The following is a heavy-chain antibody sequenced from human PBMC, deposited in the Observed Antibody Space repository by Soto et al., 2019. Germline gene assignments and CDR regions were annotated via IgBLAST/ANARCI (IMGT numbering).Heavy chain of an antibody. D-gene: IGHD5-12*01. J-gene: IGHJ5*02. Sequence: QVQLQESGPGLVKPSQTLSLTCTVSGGSISSGGYYWSWIRQHPGKALRWIGYIYYSGSTYYNPSLKSRVTISVDTSKNQFSLKLSSVTAADTAVYYCAREEGGGYDHRWFDPWGQGTLVTVSS. CDR3: AREEGGGYDHRWFDP. V-gene: IGHV4-31*03. CDR1: GGSISSGGYY. CDR2: IYYSGST.